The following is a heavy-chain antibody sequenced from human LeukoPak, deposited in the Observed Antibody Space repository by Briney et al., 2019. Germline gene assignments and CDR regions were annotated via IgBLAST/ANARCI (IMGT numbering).Heavy chain of an antibody. D-gene: IGHD3-3*01. Sequence: SETLSLTCAVSGGSISSGGYSWSWIRQPPGKGLEWIGYIYHSGSTYYNPSLKSRVTISVDRSKNQFSLKLSSVTAADTAVYYCARGPYYDFWSGRAGFDPWGQGTLVTVSS. J-gene: IGHJ5*02. V-gene: IGHV4-30-2*01. CDR2: IYHSGST. CDR1: GGSISSGGYS. CDR3: ARGPYYDFWSGRAGFDP.